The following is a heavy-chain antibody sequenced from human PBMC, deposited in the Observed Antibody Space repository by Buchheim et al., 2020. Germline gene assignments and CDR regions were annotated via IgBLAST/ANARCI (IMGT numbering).Heavy chain of an antibody. V-gene: IGHV3-74*01. CDR3: VRDMYGSGDY. CDR1: GFPFSIYW. Sequence: EVQLVESGGGLVQPGGSLRLSCSAPGFPFSIYWMHWVRQAPGKGLAWVSHINREGTTTNYADSVRGRFTLSRDNAKNRLYLQMNNLRAEDTAVYYCVRDMYGSGDYWGQGTL. D-gene: IGHD3-10*01. CDR2: INREGTTT. J-gene: IGHJ4*02.